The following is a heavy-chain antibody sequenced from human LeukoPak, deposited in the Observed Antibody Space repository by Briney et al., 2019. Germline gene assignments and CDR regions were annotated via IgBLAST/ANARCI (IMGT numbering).Heavy chain of an antibody. D-gene: IGHD1-26*01. V-gene: IGHV3-30*18. CDR1: GFTFSSYG. CDR2: ISYDGSNK. J-gene: IGHJ4*02. Sequence: PGGSLRLSCAASGFTFSSYGMHWVRQAPGKGLEWVAVISYDGSNKYYADSVKGRFTISRDDSKNTLYLQMNSLRAEDTAVYYCAKVRWELLADYWGQGTLVTVSS. CDR3: AKVRWELLADY.